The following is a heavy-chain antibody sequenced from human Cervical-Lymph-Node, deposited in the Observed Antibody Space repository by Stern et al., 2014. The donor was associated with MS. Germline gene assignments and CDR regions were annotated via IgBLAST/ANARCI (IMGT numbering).Heavy chain of an antibody. J-gene: IGHJ4*02. D-gene: IGHD6-13*01. CDR3: ASAYSSSHYYFDY. CDR2: VWYDGSNP. V-gene: IGHV3-33*01. Sequence: QVQLVESGGGVVQPGRSLRLSCAASGFSLSRYSMHWVRQAPGKGLEWVGLVWYDGSNPYYADSVTSRFTISRDNFKNTLYLQMNSLRAEDTAVYYCASAYSSSHYYFDYWGQGTLVTVSS. CDR1: GFSLSRYS.